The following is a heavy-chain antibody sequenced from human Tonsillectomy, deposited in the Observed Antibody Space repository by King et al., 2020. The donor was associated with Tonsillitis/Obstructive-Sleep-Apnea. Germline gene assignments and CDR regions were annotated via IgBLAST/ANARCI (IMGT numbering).Heavy chain of an antibody. CDR2: ISWNSGSI. J-gene: IGHJ4*02. D-gene: IGHD3-3*01. V-gene: IGHV3-9*01. CDR1: GFTLDDYA. CDR3: ATSGQFGVDIRN. Sequence: DVQLVESGGGLVQPGRSLRLSCAASGFTLDDYAMHWVRQGPGKGLEWVSGISWNSGSIGYADSVKGRFTISRDNAKNSLYLQMNSLRAEDTALYYCATSGQFGVDIRNWGQGTLVTVSS.